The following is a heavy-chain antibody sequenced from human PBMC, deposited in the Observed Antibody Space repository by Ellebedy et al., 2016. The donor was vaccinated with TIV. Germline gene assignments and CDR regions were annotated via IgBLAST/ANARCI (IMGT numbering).Heavy chain of an antibody. CDR3: ARVNRIRVAGPDYWYFDL. CDR1: GGSISSYY. D-gene: IGHD6-19*01. CDR2: IYYSGST. J-gene: IGHJ2*01. V-gene: IGHV4-59*01. Sequence: MPSETLSLTCSVSGGSISSYYWNWIRQPPGKGLEWIGYIYYSGSTNYNPSLKSRVTISVDTSKNQFSLNLRSVTAADTAVYYCARVNRIRVAGPDYWYFDLWGRGTLATVSS.